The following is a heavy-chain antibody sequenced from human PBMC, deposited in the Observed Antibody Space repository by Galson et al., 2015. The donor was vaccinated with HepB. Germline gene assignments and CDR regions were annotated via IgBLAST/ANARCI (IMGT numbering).Heavy chain of an antibody. V-gene: IGHV4-34*01. CDR1: GGSFSGYY. CDR2: INHSGST. J-gene: IGHJ6*02. Sequence: LSLTCAVYGGSFSGYYWSWIRQPPGKGLEWIGEINHSGSTNYNPSLKSRVTISVDTSKNQFSLKLSSVTAADTAVYYCASRLLRYFDWLFPTDYYYGMDVWGQGTTVTVSS. D-gene: IGHD3-9*01. CDR3: ASRLLRYFDWLFPTDYYYGMDV.